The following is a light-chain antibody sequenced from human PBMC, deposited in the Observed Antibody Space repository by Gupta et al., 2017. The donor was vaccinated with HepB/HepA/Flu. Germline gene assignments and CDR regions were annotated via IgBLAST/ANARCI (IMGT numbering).Light chain of an antibody. CDR1: QSISSY. J-gene: IGKJ3*01. CDR2: AAS. V-gene: IGKV1-39*01. Sequence: DIQTPQSPSSLSASVGDRVTITCRASQSISSYLNWYQQKPGKAPKLLIYAASSLQSGVPSRFSGSGSGTDFTLTISMLQPEDFATYYCQQSDSTPFTFGHGTKVDIK. CDR3: QQSDSTPFT.